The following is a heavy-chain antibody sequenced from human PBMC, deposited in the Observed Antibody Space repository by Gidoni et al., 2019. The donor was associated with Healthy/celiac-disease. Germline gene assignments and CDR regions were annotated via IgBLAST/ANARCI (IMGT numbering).Heavy chain of an antibody. CDR3: ARQRRVLMVYAILNYFDY. V-gene: IGHV1-69*01. D-gene: IGHD2-8*01. CDR2: IIPIFGTA. Sequence: QVQLVQSGAEVKKPGSSVKVSCKASGGTFSSYAISWVRQAPGQGLEWMGGIIPIFGTANYAQKFQGRVTITADESTSTAYMELSRLRSEDTAVYYCARQRRVLMVYAILNYFDYWGQGTLVTVSS. J-gene: IGHJ4*02. CDR1: GGTFSSYA.